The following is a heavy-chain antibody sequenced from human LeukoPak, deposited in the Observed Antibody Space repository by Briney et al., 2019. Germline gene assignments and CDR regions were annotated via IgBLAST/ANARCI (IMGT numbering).Heavy chain of an antibody. V-gene: IGHV3-23*01. CDR3: ARGLWLSLNYFDY. CDR1: GFTFDSYA. CDR2: ISGSDGNT. J-gene: IGHJ4*02. Sequence: GGSLRLSCAASGFTFDSYAMSWVRQAPGKRLEWVSSISGSDGNTYYADSVKGRFTISRDNSRNLLFLQMNSLRAGDTAVYYCARGLWLSLNYFDYWGQGTLVTVSS. D-gene: IGHD3-16*01.